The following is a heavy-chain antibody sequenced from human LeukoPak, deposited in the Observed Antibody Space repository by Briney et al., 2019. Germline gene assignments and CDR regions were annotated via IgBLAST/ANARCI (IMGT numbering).Heavy chain of an antibody. Sequence: GGSLRLSCAASGFTFSSYAMHWVRQAPGKGQEWVAVISYDGSNKYYADSVKGRFTISRDNSKNTLYLQMNSLRAEDTAVYYCARDRIAVAGTRYAFDIWGQGTMVTVSS. CDR2: ISYDGSNK. V-gene: IGHV3-30*04. CDR1: GFTFSSYA. D-gene: IGHD6-19*01. J-gene: IGHJ3*02. CDR3: ARDRIAVAGTRYAFDI.